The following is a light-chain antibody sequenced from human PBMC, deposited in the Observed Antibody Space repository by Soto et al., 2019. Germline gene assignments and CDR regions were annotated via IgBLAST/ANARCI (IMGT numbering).Light chain of an antibody. CDR3: SSYASSTTFV. CDR2: DVS. J-gene: IGLJ1*01. CDR1: SSDVGGYSY. Sequence: QSVLTQPASVSGSPGQSISISCTRTSSDVGGYSYVSWYQQHTGRAHKLMIYDVSNRPSGISNRFSASKSGNTASLTISGLQAEEEAEYYCSSYASSTTFVFGTGTKVTVL. V-gene: IGLV2-14*03.